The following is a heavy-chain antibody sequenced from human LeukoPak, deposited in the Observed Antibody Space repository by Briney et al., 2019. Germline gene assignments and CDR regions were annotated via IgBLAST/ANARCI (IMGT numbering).Heavy chain of an antibody. D-gene: IGHD2-21*01. V-gene: IGHV3-48*02. CDR1: GFTFSSYS. CDR2: ISSSSTTI. Sequence: GGSLILSCAASGFTFSSYSMIWVRQAPGKGLEWVSYISSSSTTIYYADSVKGRFTISRDNAKNSLYLQMDSLRDEDTAVYYCARPNCGGTYGMDVWGQGTTVTVSS. CDR3: ARPNCGGTYGMDV. J-gene: IGHJ6*02.